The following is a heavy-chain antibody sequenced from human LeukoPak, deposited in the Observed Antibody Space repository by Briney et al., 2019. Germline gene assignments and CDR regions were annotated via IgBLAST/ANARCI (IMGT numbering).Heavy chain of an antibody. CDR3: ARVSLGLADY. CDR1: GFTFSSYW. CDR2: INHNGNVN. J-gene: IGHJ4*02. V-gene: IGHV3-7*01. Sequence: GGSLRLSCAASGFTFSSYWMNWARQAPGKGLEWVASINHNGNVNYYVDSVKGRFTISRDNAKNSLYLQMSNLRAEDTAVYYCARVSLGLADYWGQGTLVTVSS.